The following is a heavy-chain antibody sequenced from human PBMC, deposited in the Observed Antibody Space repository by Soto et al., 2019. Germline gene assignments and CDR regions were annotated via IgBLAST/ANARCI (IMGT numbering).Heavy chain of an antibody. CDR1: GFTFSSYW. CDR3: TRPRYDGSGTPFDH. J-gene: IGHJ4*02. Sequence: EVQLVESGGGLVQPGGSLRLSCAASGFTFSSYWMHWVRQAPGKGLVWVSRISGDGSSTTYADCVKGRFIISRDNDKNTLSLQMNSLRVEDTAVYYCTRPRYDGSGTPFDHWGQGTLVTVAS. CDR2: ISGDGSST. V-gene: IGHV3-74*01. D-gene: IGHD3-22*01.